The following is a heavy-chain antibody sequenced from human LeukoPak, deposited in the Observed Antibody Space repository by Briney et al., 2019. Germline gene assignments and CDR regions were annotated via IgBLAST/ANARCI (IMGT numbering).Heavy chain of an antibody. D-gene: IGHD5-24*01. CDR2: IYYSGST. CDR3: ARHAHRDGYNYGYYFDY. Sequence: SETLSLTCTVSGGSISSYYWSWLRQPPGKGLEWLGYIYYSGSTNYNPSLKSRVTISVDTSKNQFSLKLSSVTAADTAVYYCARHAHRDGYNYGYYFDYWGQGTLVTVSS. CDR1: GGSISSYY. J-gene: IGHJ4*02. V-gene: IGHV4-59*08.